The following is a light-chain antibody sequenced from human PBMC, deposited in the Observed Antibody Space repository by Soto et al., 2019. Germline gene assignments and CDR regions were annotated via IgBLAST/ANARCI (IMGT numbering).Light chain of an antibody. Sequence: EIVMTLSPATLSVSPGERATLSCRASQRVSSNLAGYQQKPGQAPRLVXXGSSTRXIGIPARFSGSGSGTEFTLTISSLQSEDVAVYYCQQYNNWPPWTFGQGTKVDIK. J-gene: IGKJ1*01. V-gene: IGKV3-15*01. CDR2: GSS. CDR1: QRVSSN. CDR3: QQYNNWPPWT.